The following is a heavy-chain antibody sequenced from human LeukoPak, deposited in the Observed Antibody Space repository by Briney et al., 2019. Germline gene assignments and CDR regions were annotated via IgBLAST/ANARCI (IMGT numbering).Heavy chain of an antibody. J-gene: IGHJ4*02. CDR1: GGSISSYY. Sequence: SETLSLTCTVSGGSISSYYWSWIRQPPGKGLEWIGYIYYSGSTNYNPSLKSRVTISVDTSKNQFSLKLSSVTAADTAVYYCAKADGWRFGELSAFDYWGQGTLVTVSS. D-gene: IGHD3-10*01. CDR3: AKADGWRFGELSAFDY. CDR2: IYYSGST. V-gene: IGHV4-59*01.